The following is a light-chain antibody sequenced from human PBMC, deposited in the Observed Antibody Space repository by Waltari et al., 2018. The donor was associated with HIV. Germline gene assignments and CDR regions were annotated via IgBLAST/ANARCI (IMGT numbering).Light chain of an antibody. Sequence: AVTQPASVSGLPGQSPTISCTGGDRDFGLYNFVSWYQQHSGKPPKLILYDVDSRASGVSYLFSGSMSGNTASLTISGLRAEDEAHYYCASFTGDNTVMFGGGTEVTVL. J-gene: IGLJ3*02. CDR2: DVD. CDR3: ASFTGDNTVM. CDR1: DRDFGLYNF. V-gene: IGLV2-14*03.